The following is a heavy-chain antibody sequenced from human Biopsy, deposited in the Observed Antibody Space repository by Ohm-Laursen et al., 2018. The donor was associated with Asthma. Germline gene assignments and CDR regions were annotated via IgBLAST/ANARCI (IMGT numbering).Heavy chain of an antibody. CDR2: VYWTGGT. D-gene: IGHD5-18*01. CDR1: GGSISSFY. V-gene: IGHV4-59*01. CDR3: ARDFVDSAMDYFDY. Sequence: SETLSLTCSVYGGSISSFYWSWIRQSPEKGLEWMGYVYWTGGTNYNPSLKSRVTISVDTSKNQFSPKLGSVTAADTAVYYCARDFVDSAMDYFDYWGQGTLVTVSS. J-gene: IGHJ4*02.